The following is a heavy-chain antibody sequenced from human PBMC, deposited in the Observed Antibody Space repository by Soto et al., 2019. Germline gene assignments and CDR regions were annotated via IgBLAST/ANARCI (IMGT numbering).Heavy chain of an antibody. CDR1: GFTFSGYW. J-gene: IGHJ4*02. CDR2: IKDDGSAT. Sequence: GGSLRLSCAASGFTFSGYWMTWFRQAPGKGPEWMANIKDDGSATYYVDFVKGRFTVSRDNAKNSLYLQMNSLRVEDTAVYYCARSDYQPGELWGQGTLVTVSS. V-gene: IGHV3-7*01. CDR3: ARSDYQPGEL. D-gene: IGHD2-2*01.